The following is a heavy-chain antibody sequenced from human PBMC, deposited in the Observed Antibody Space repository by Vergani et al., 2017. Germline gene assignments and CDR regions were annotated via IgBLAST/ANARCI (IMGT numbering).Heavy chain of an antibody. CDR3: ARGSCLGGSCYKPLFDY. V-gene: IGHV4-61*02. CDR1: GGSINSHNYY. D-gene: IGHD2-15*01. J-gene: IGHJ4*02. Sequence: QVQLQESGPGLVKPSQTLSLTCTVSGGSINSHNYYWSWIRPPAGKGLEWIGRIHTSGSTNYNPSLKSRVTMSEDTIKNQFSLNLTSVTAADTAVYFCARGSCLGGSCYKPLFDYWGQGILVTVSS. CDR2: IHTSGST.